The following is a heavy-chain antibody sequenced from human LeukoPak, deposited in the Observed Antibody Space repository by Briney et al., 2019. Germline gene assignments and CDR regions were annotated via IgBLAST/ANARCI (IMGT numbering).Heavy chain of an antibody. V-gene: IGHV1-18*01. CDR2: ISAYNGNT. D-gene: IGHD6-19*01. Sequence: ASVKVSCKASGYTFTSYGISWVRQAPGQGLEWMGWISAYNGNTNYAQKLQGRVTMTTDTSTSTAYMELRSLRSDDTAVYYYARERTGAVAGTGYGYWGQGTLVTVSS. CDR1: GYTFTSYG. CDR3: ARERTGAVAGTGYGY. J-gene: IGHJ4*02.